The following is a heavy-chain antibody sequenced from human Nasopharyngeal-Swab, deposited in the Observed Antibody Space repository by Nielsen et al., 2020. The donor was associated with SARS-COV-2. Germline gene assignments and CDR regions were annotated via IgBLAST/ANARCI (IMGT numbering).Heavy chain of an antibody. CDR2: ISWNSGSI. V-gene: IGHV3-9*01. CDR3: ASRGGAAAGGQAFYI. D-gene: IGHD6-13*01. CDR1: GFTFDDYA. J-gene: IGHJ3*02. Sequence: SLKISCAASGFTFDDYAMHWVRQAPGTGLEWVSGISWNSGSIGYADSVKGRFTISRDNAKNSLYLQMNSLRAEDTALYYCASRGGAAAGGQAFYICGQWTMVTVSS.